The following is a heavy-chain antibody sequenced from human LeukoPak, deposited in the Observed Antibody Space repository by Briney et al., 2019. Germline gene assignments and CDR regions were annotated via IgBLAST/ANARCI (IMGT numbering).Heavy chain of an antibody. CDR2: IIPIFGTA. D-gene: IGHD1-26*01. CDR3: ARLGGSHPNYYYYGMDV. CDR1: GGTFSSYA. J-gene: IGHJ6*02. Sequence: SVKVSCKASGGTFSSYAISWVRQDPGQGLEWMGGIIPIFGTANYAQKFQGRVTITADESTSTAYMELSSLRSEDTAVYYCARLGGSHPNYYYYGMDVWGQGTTVTVSS. V-gene: IGHV1-69*01.